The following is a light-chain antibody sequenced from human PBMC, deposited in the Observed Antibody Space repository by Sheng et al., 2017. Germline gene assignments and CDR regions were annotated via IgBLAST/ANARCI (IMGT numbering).Light chain of an antibody. CDR2: AAS. CDR1: QGISSY. J-gene: IGKJ1*01. CDR3: QQYYSYPPT. V-gene: IGKV1-8*01. Sequence: AIRMTQSPSSFSASTGDRVTITCRASQGISSYLAWYQQKPWKAPKLLIYAASTLQSGVPSRFSGSGSGTDFTLTISCLQSEDFATYYCQQYYSYPPTFGQGPRWK.